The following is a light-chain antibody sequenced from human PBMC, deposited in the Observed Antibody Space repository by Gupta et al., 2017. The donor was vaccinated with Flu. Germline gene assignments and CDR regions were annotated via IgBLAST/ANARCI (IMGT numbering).Light chain of an antibody. CDR2: GAS. V-gene: IGKV3-15*01. CDR1: QSVSSN. J-gene: IGKJ1*01. Sequence: EIVMTQPPATLSVSPGERATLSCRASQSVSSNLAWNQQNPGQAPRLLIYGASTRATGIPARFSGSGSGTEFTLTISSLQSEDFAFYYCQQYNNWWTFGQGTKVEIK. CDR3: QQYNNWWT.